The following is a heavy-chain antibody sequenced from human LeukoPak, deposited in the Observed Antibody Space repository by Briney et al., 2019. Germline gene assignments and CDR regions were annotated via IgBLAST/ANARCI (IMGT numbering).Heavy chain of an antibody. CDR3: ARLTST. J-gene: IGHJ5*02. CDR1: GFTLRSSA. D-gene: IGHD2-8*01. V-gene: IGHV3-23*01. CDR2: MSGGSGDT. Sequence: GGSLRLSCAASGFTLRSSAMSWVRQAPGEGLEWVSSMSGGSGDTYYADSVKGRFTISRDNSKNTLYLQMYSLRAEDTAVYYCARLTSTCGQGTLVTVSS.